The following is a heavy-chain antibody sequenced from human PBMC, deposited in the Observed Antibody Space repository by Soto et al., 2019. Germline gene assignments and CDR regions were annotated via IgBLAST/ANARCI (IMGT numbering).Heavy chain of an antibody. CDR3: ARGGSGPMYY. V-gene: IGHV4-59*08. CDR2: IYYSGST. J-gene: IGHJ4*02. Sequence: QVQLQESGPGLVKPSETLSLTCTVSGGSLSSQYWSWIRQPPGKGLEWIAYIYYSGSTNYNPSLTSRVPLSVDTSKSQFFLKLTSVTAADTAVYYCARGGSGPMYYWGQGTLVTVSS. D-gene: IGHD2-15*01. CDR1: GGSLSSQY.